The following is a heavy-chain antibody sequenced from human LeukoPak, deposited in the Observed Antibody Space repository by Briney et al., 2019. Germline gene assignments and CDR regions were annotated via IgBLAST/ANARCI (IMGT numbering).Heavy chain of an antibody. J-gene: IGHJ5*02. CDR2: MYYSGSP. V-gene: IGHV4-39*01. D-gene: IGHD3-10*01. CDR3: ARALSYYYGSGSYGHNWLDP. CDR1: GGSISSSSYY. Sequence: SETLSLTCTVSGGSISSSSYYWGWVRQPPGKGREWIGSMYYSGSPYSNPSLRSRATISVDTSKNQFSLKLSSVTAADTAVYYCARALSYYYGSGSYGHNWLDPWGQGTLVTVSS.